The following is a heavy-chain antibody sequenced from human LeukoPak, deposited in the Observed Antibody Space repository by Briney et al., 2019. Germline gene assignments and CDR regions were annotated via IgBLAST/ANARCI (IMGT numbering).Heavy chain of an antibody. Sequence: GGSLRLSCAASGFTFSSFPMHWVRQAPGKGLEWVSAISGNGGSTYYADSVKGRLSISRDNSKNTLYLQMDSLRTEDTAVYYCAKRDGYNSGPFDYWGQGTLVTVSS. CDR1: GFTFSSFP. D-gene: IGHD5-24*01. CDR3: AKRDGYNSGPFDY. V-gene: IGHV3-23*01. CDR2: ISGNGGST. J-gene: IGHJ4*02.